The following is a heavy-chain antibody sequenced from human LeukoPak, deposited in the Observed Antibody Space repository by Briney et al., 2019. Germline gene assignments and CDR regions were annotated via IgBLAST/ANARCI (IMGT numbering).Heavy chain of an antibody. J-gene: IGHJ3*02. CDR3: ARARVYYYDSSGYYGAFDI. CDR1: GGSISSSNW. V-gene: IGHV4-4*02. CDR2: IYHSGST. D-gene: IGHD3-22*01. Sequence: SETLSLTCAVSGGSISSSNWWSWVRQPPGKGLEWIGEIYHSGSTNYNPSLKSRVTISVDKSKNQFSLKLSSVTAADTAVYYCARARVYYYDSSGYYGAFDIWGQGTMVTVSS.